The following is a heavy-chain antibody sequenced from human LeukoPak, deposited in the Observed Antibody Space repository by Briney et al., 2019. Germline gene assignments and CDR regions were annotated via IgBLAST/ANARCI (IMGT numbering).Heavy chain of an antibody. Sequence: GGSLRLSCAASGFTVNSNYMRWVRQAPGKGLEWVSAISGSGGSTYYADSVKGRFTISRDNSKNTLYLQMNSLRAEDTAVYYCAGCSSTSCYMYDYWGQGTLVTVSS. CDR2: ISGSGGST. D-gene: IGHD2-2*02. CDR3: AGCSSTSCYMYDY. J-gene: IGHJ4*02. CDR1: GFTVNSNY. V-gene: IGHV3-23*01.